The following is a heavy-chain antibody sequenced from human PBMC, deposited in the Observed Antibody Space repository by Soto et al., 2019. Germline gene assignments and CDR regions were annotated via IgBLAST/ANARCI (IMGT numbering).Heavy chain of an antibody. J-gene: IGHJ4*02. CDR3: ARDPKTSGGQPWAFTYFDS. D-gene: IGHD2-15*01. CDR2: ISYDGTNK. V-gene: IGHV3-30-3*01. Sequence: QVQLVESGGGVVQPGRSLRLSCAASGFSFSISPMHWVRQAPGTGPEWVALISYDGTNKFYADSVKGRFTISRDNSKSTLYLQLDSLSPEAAAVYYCARDPKTSGGQPWAFTYFDSWRQGTLVTFSS. CDR1: GFSFSISP.